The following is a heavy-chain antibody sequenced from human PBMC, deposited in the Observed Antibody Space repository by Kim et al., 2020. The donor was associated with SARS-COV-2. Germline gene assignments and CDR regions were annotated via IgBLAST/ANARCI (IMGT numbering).Heavy chain of an antibody. V-gene: IGHV1-18*01. D-gene: IGHD6-13*01. J-gene: IGHJ4*02. CDR2: TT. CDR3: ARGIAAAAAH. Sequence: TTNYAQKLQGRGTMTTDTSSSTAYMELRSLRSDDTAVYYCARGIAAAAAHWGQGTLVTVSS.